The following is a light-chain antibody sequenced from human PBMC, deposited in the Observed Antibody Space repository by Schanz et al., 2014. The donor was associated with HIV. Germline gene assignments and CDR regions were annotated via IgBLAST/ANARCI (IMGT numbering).Light chain of an antibody. Sequence: DIQMTQSPPTLSASVGDRVTITCRASQSITDSLAWYQQKPGKAPKLLIYKASNLESGVPSRFRGRGSGTDFPPTIPGLQLEDFATNNCKKIYSTRRMYSFGQGTKLEI. CDR1: QSITDS. V-gene: IGKV1-5*03. CDR3: KKIYSTRRMYS. CDR2: KAS. J-gene: IGKJ2*03.